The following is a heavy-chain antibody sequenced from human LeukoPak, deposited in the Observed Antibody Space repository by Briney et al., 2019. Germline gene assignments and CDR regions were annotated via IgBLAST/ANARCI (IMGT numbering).Heavy chain of an antibody. CDR1: GFTFSSYA. CDR2: ISGSGGST. Sequence: GGSLRLSCAASGFTFSSYAMSWVRQAPGKGLEWVSAISGSGGSTYYADSVKGRFAISRDNSKNTLYLQMNSLRAEDTAVYYCAKDSVGYDFWSGYRENDYWGQGTLATVSS. D-gene: IGHD3-3*01. CDR3: AKDSVGYDFWSGYRENDY. J-gene: IGHJ4*02. V-gene: IGHV3-23*01.